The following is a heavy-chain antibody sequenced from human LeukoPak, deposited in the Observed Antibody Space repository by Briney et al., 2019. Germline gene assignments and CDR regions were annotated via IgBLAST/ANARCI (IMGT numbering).Heavy chain of an antibody. J-gene: IGHJ5*02. CDR3: ARLWGAFDTT. V-gene: IGHV3-73*01. D-gene: IGHD1-26*01. Sequence: QPGGSLKLSCAAPGCAFSGSAMQWGRQASGKGLEWVGRIRSKANSYATAYAASVKGRFTISRDDSKNTAYLQMNSLKTEDTAVYYCARLWGAFDTTWGQGTLVTVSS. CDR1: GCAFSGSA. CDR2: IRSKANSYAT.